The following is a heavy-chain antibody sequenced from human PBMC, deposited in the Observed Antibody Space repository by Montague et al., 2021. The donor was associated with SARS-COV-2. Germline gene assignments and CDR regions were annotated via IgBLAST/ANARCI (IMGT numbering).Heavy chain of an antibody. V-gene: IGHV3-7*01. CDR1: GFTVGSYW. J-gene: IGHJ4*02. D-gene: IGHD7-27*01. CDR3: ATDQNWAFDC. Sequence: SLRLSCAASGFTVGSYWMSWVRQAPGKGLEWVANIKQDESEKSYXDSVKGRFTISRDNAKNSLYLHMHSLRAEDTAVYYCATDQNWAFDCWGQGALVTVSS. CDR2: IKQDESEK.